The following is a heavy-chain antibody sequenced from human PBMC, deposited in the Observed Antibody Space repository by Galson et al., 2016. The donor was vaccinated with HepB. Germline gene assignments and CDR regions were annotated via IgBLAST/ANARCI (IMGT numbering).Heavy chain of an antibody. V-gene: IGHV3-66*01. D-gene: IGHD3-10*01. Sequence: LRLSCAASGFTVSRNYMSWVRQAPGRGLEWVSLLYSGGNPYYADSVKGRFTIPRDNCKNMLYLQMNSLRVEDPAIYYCARDRITMHGFDIWGPGTVVTVSS. CDR1: GFTVSRNY. J-gene: IGHJ3*02. CDR2: LYSGGNP. CDR3: ARDRITMHGFDI.